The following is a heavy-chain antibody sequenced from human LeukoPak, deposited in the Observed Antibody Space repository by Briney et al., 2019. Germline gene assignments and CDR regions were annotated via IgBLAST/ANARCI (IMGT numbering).Heavy chain of an antibody. CDR2: INPNSGGT. D-gene: IGHD3/OR15-3a*01. Sequence: ASVKVSCKASGYTFTGYYMHWVRQAPGQGLEWMGWINPNSGGTNYARKLQGRVTMTTDTSTSAAYMELRSLRSDDTAVYYCATEGWRIFGPLGRRYFDYWGQGTLVTVSS. CDR3: ATEGWRIFGPLGRRYFDY. J-gene: IGHJ4*02. V-gene: IGHV1-2*02. CDR1: GYTFTGYY.